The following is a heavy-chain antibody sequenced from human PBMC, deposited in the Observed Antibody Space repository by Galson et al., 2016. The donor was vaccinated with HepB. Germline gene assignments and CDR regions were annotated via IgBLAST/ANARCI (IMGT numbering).Heavy chain of an antibody. Sequence: QSGAEVKKPGESLRLSCKASGYSFTSYWIHWVRQMPGTGLEWVGAIDPTDSNTNYSPSFQGHVTLSADKSVNTAYLQWSNLKASDTATYYCARAYNWDDEDSGLDVWGQGTSVTVSS. CDR1: GYSFTSYW. J-gene: IGHJ6*02. V-gene: IGHV5-10-1*01. CDR2: IDPTDSNT. D-gene: IGHD1-1*01. CDR3: ARAYNWDDEDSGLDV.